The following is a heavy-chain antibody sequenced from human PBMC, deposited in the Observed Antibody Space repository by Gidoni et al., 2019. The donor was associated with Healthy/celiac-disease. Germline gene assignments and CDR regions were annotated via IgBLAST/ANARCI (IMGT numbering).Heavy chain of an antibody. CDR1: GGTFSSYT. V-gene: IGHV1-69*08. Sequence: QVQLVQSGAEVKKPGSSVTVSCQASGGTFSSYTLRWVRQAPGQGLAWRGRIIPILGIANYAQKFQGRVTITADKSTSTAYMELSSLRSEDTAVYYCARDRDYYGSGPFDYWGQGTLVTVSS. D-gene: IGHD3-10*01. J-gene: IGHJ4*02. CDR2: IIPILGIA. CDR3: ARDRDYYGSGPFDY.